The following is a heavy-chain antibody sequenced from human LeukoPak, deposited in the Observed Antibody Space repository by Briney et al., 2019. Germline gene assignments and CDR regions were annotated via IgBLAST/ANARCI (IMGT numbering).Heavy chain of an antibody. J-gene: IGHJ6*02. Sequence: PSETLSLTCTVSGGSISSGSYYWGWIRQPPGKGLEWIGSIYHSGSTYYNPSLKSRVTISVDTSKNQFSLKLSSVTAADTAVYYCARSGYGMDVWGQGTTVTVSS. CDR2: IYHSGST. CDR3: ARSGYGMDV. CDR1: GGSISSGSYY. V-gene: IGHV4-39*07.